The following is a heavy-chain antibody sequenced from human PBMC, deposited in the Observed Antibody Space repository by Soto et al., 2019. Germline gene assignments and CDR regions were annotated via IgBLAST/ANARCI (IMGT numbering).Heavy chain of an antibody. CDR3: AREPDFGDY. CDR2: INPTSGGT. CDR1: GYTLAAYY. Sequence: ASVKVACKTSGYTLAAYYIHWILQAPGQGLEWMGWINPTSGGTVYAQNFQDRVTMTRDTSISTAYMELRRLNSDDTAVYYCAREPDFGDYCG. J-gene: IGHJ4*01. V-gene: IGHV1-2*02. D-gene: IGHD4-17*01.